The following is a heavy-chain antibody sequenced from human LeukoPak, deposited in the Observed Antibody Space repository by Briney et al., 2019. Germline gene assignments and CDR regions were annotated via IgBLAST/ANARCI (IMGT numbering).Heavy chain of an antibody. CDR3: ARGNAGAYYYYYYMDV. Sequence: ASVKVSCKASGYTFTSYDINWVRQATGQGLEWMGWMNPNSGNTGYAQKFQGRVTMTRNTSISTAYMELSSLRSEDTAVYYCARGNAGAYYYYYYMDVWGKGPRSPSP. V-gene: IGHV1-8*01. CDR1: GYTFTSYD. J-gene: IGHJ6*03. CDR2: MNPNSGNT. D-gene: IGHD7-27*01.